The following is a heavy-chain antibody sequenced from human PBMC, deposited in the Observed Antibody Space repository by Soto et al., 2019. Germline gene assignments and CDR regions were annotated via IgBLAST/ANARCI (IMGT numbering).Heavy chain of an antibody. V-gene: IGHV4-59*01. CDR1: GGSISSYY. D-gene: IGHD6-13*01. CDR2: IYYSGST. CDR3: ARSWGAAAGNFDY. J-gene: IGHJ4*02. Sequence: QVQLQESGPGLVKPSETLSLTCTVSGGSISSYYWSWIRQPPGKGLEWIGYIYYSGSTNYNPSLKSRVTTSVDTSKNQFSLKLSSVTAADTAVYYCARSWGAAAGNFDYWGQGTLVTVSS.